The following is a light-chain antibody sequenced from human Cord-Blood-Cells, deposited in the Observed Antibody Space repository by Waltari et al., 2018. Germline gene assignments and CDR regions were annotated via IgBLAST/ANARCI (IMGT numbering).Light chain of an antibody. CDR3: CSYAGSSNV. CDR2: EGS. V-gene: IGLV2-23*03. J-gene: IGLJ1*01. Sequence: QSAITQPASVSGSPGQSITISCTGTSSDLGSYNLVSWYQQHPGKAPKLMIYEGSKRPSGVSNRFSGSKSGNTASLTISGLQAEDEADYYCCSYAGSSNVFGTGTKVTVL. CDR1: SSDLGSYNL.